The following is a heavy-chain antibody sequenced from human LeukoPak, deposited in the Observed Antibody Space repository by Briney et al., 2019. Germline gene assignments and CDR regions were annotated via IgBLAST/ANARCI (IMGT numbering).Heavy chain of an antibody. CDR1: GFTFGSYG. J-gene: IGHJ4*02. Sequence: GGSLRLSCAASGFTFGSYGMHWVRQAPGKGLEWVAFISYDRSETYYADSVKGRFSISRDNSKNTVYLQMNSLRTEDGAVYYCAREGGYYFDHWGQGTLVTVSS. CDR3: AREGGYYFDH. CDR2: ISYDRSET. D-gene: IGHD6-25*01. V-gene: IGHV3-30*03.